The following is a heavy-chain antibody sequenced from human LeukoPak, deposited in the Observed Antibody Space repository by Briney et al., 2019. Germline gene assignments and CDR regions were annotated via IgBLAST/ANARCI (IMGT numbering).Heavy chain of an antibody. V-gene: IGHV3-11*04. CDR2: ISGSGDII. J-gene: IGHJ6*03. Sequence: GGSLRLSCATSGFTFSDYYMNWLRQAPGKGLEWVSYISGSGDIIYYTDSVKGRFTISRDNAKNSLYLHMNSLRAEDTAVYYCAKSYSSEENSYYYMDVWGKGTTVTVSS. CDR3: AKSYSSEENSYYYMDV. D-gene: IGHD6-19*01. CDR1: GFTFSDYY.